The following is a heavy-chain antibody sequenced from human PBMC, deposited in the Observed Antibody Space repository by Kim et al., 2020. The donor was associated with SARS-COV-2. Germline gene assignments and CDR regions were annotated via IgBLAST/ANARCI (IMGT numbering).Heavy chain of an antibody. Sequence: ASVKVSCKASGYTFTGYYMHWVRQAPGQGLEWMGWINPNSGGTNYAQKFQGRVTMTRDTSISTAYMELSRLRSDDTAVYYCAGDSSGYYRYYYYGMDVWGQGTTVTVSS. J-gene: IGHJ6*02. D-gene: IGHD3-22*01. V-gene: IGHV1-2*02. CDR1: GYTFTGYY. CDR2: INPNSGGT. CDR3: AGDSSGYYRYYYYGMDV.